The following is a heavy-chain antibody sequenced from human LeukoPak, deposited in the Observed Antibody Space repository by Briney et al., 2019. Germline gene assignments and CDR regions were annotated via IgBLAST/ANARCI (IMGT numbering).Heavy chain of an antibody. Sequence: GASVKVSCKAFGYTFTSYDINWGRQATGQWLEWMGWMNPNSGNTVYAQKFQGRVTMTRNTSISTAYMELSSLRSEDTAVYYCARGWLRFGELFYWGQGTLVTVSS. CDR3: ARGWLRFGELFY. J-gene: IGHJ4*02. CDR2: MNPNSGNT. V-gene: IGHV1-8*01. CDR1: GYTFTSYD. D-gene: IGHD3-10*01.